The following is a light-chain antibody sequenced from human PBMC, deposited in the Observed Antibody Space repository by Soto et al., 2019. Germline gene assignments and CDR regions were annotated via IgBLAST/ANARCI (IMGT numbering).Light chain of an antibody. V-gene: IGLV2-14*01. CDR2: EVS. CDR3: SSYTSSSTRV. Sequence: QSALTQPASVSGSPGQSITISCTGTSSDVGGYNYVSWYQQHPGKAPKLMIYEVSNRPPGVSNRFSGSKSGNTASLTISGRQAEHEADSYCSSYTSSSTRVFGGGTKLTVL. CDR1: SSDVGGYNY. J-gene: IGLJ3*02.